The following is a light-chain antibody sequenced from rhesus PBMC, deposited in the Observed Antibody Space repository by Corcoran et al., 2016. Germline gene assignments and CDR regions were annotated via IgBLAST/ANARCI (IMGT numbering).Light chain of an antibody. V-gene: IGKV1-28*01. CDR2: AAS. Sequence: DIQMTQSPSSLSASVGDTVTITCRASQGISSSLNWFQQKPGKPPKLLIYAASSLEKGVPSRFSGSGSGTKFTHTISSLQPEDFAAYYCLQHNSYPFTFGPGTKLDIK. CDR1: QGISSS. J-gene: IGKJ3*01. CDR3: LQHNSYPFT.